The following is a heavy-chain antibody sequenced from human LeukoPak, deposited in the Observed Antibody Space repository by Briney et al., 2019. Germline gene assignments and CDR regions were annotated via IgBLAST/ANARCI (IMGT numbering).Heavy chain of an antibody. CDR3: ASSSYSCSSS. D-gene: IGHD6-6*01. CDR2: INEDGSEK. CDR1: GFTFTNYW. J-gene: IGHJ5*02. Sequence: GGSLRLSCAASGFTFTNYWMIWVSQAPGKGLERVANINEDGSEKYYVGSVEGRFTISRDNAKNSVFLQMNSLRADDTAMYYCASSSYSCSSSWGQGTLVTVSS. V-gene: IGHV3-7*01.